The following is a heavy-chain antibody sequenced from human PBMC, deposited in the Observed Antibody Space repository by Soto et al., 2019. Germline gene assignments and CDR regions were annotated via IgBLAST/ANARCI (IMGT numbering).Heavy chain of an antibody. CDR2: ISGSGTNL. CDR1: GFTFRSFG. J-gene: IGHJ1*01. V-gene: IGHV3-23*01. Sequence: EVILLESGGGLAQPGGSLRLSCAASGFTFRSFGMHWVRQAPGGGLEWVATISGSGTNLYHAPSVEGRFTISRDNSQNTLFLQMTSLRVEDAATYYCAREFGLSAGGSTRGYFLHWGQGTQVTVSA. D-gene: IGHD1-26*01. CDR3: AREFGLSAGGSTRGYFLH.